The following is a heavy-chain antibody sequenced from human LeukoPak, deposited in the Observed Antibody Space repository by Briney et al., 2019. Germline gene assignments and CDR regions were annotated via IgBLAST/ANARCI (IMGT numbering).Heavy chain of an antibody. CDR2: ISSSGSTI. V-gene: IGHV3-48*03. J-gene: IGHJ4*02. D-gene: IGHD1-26*01. CDR3: AKGKEWEPNYFDY. Sequence: AGGSLRLSCAASGFSISSYEMNWVRQAPGKGLEWVSHISSSGSTIWYADSVKGRFTISRDNAKNSLYLQMNSLRAEDTAVYYCAKGKEWEPNYFDYWGQGTLVTVSS. CDR1: GFSISSYE.